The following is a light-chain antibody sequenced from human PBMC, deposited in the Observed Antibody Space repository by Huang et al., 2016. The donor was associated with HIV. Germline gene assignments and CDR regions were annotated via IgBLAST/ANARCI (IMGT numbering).Light chain of an antibody. Sequence: DIQMTQSPSSLSASIGDRVTMTCRASHNINSNLNWYQQKPGKAPKLLIFIATYLASGVPSRFSGSGSGTHFTLTINGLQPEDLATYFCQQSHNTPWTFGQGSRLEIK. CDR1: HNINSN. J-gene: IGKJ1*01. CDR3: QQSHNTPWT. CDR2: IAT. V-gene: IGKV1-39*01.